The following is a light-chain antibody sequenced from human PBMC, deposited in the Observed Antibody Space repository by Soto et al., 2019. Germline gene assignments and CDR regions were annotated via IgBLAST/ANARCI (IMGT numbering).Light chain of an antibody. J-gene: IGKJ4*01. Sequence: DIQMTQSPSSLSASVGDRITITCRASQSVSSYLNWYQQKPGKAPKLLIYAASSLQSGVPSRFSGSGSGTDFTLTISSLRPEDFATYYCQQSYNTPRLTFGGGTKVEIK. V-gene: IGKV1-39*01. CDR2: AAS. CDR3: QQSYNTPRLT. CDR1: QSVSSY.